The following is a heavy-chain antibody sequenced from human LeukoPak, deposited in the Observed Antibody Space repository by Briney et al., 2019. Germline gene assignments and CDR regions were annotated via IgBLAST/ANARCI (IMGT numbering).Heavy chain of an antibody. CDR3: ARTNYGSGRGVYYYYYYMDV. D-gene: IGHD3-10*01. Sequence: GGSPRLSCAASGFTFSSYGMHWVRQAPGKGLEWVAVIWYDGSNKYYADSVKGRFTISRDNSKNTLYLQMNSLRAEDTAVYYGARTNYGSGRGVYYYYYYMDVWGKGTTVTVSS. CDR2: IWYDGSNK. J-gene: IGHJ6*03. CDR1: GFTFSSYG. V-gene: IGHV3-33*01.